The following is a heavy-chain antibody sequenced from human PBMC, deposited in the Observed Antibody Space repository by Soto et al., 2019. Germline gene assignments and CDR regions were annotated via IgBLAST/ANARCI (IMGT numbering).Heavy chain of an antibody. D-gene: IGHD3-3*01. CDR1: GGSFSGYY. CDR3: ARDGSRYYDFWSGYYPDYYYGMDV. Sequence: SETLSLTCAVYGGSFSGYYWSWIRQPPGKGLEWIGEINHSGSTNYNPSIKSRVTISVDTSKNQLSLKLSSVTAADTAVYYCARDGSRYYDFWSGYYPDYYYGMDVWGQGTTVTVSS. V-gene: IGHV4-34*01. CDR2: INHSGST. J-gene: IGHJ6*02.